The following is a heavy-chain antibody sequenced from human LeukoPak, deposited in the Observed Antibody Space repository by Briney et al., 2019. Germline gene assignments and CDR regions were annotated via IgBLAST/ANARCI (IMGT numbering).Heavy chain of an antibody. Sequence: SETLSLTCTVSGGSISSYYWSWIRQPAGKGLEWIGRIYTSGSTNYNPSLKSRVTMSVDTSKNQFSLKLSSVTAADTAVYYCARGPSPDSSGWYRGPDCYYYGMDVWGQGTTVTVSS. V-gene: IGHV4-4*07. CDR3: ARGPSPDSSGWYRGPDCYYYGMDV. D-gene: IGHD6-19*01. CDR2: IYTSGST. CDR1: GGSISSYY. J-gene: IGHJ6*02.